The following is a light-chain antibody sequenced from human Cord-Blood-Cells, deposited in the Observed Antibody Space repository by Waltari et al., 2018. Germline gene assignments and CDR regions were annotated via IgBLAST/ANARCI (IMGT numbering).Light chain of an antibody. J-gene: IGKJ3*01. CDR1: QSVLYSSNNKNY. CDR2: WAS. V-gene: IGKV4-1*01. CDR3: KQYYSTPPT. Sequence: QSPDSLAVSLGERSTINCKSSQSVLYSSNNKNYLAWYQQKPGQPPKLLIYWASTRESGAPDRFSGSGSGTDFTLTVSSLQAEDVAVYYCKQYYSTPPTFGPVSKVDIK.